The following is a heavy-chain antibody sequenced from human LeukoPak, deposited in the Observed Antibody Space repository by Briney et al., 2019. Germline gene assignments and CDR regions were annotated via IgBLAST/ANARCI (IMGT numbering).Heavy chain of an antibody. J-gene: IGHJ4*02. V-gene: IGHV4-59*01. Sequence: SETLSLTCTVSGGSLSSYYWSWIRQPPGKGLEWIGYIYYSGSTNYNPSLKSRVTISVDTSKNQFSLKLSSVTAADTAVYYCARSPVPAAIGGFDYWGQGTLVTVSS. CDR3: ARSPVPAAIGGFDY. CDR2: IYYSGST. CDR1: GGSLSSYY. D-gene: IGHD2-2*01.